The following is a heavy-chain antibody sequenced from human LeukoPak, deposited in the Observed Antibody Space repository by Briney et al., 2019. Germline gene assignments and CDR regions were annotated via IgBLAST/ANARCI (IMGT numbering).Heavy chain of an antibody. J-gene: IGHJ4*02. CDR3: AIGPGGLFDY. V-gene: IGHV3-23*01. CDR1: GFTFSSYA. D-gene: IGHD4-23*01. CDR2: ISGSGGST. Sequence: HPGGSLRLSCAASGFTFSSYAMSWVRQAPGKGLEWVSPISGSGGSTYYADSVKGRFTISRDNSKNTLYLQMNSLRAEDTAVYYCAIGPGGLFDYWGQGTLVTVSS.